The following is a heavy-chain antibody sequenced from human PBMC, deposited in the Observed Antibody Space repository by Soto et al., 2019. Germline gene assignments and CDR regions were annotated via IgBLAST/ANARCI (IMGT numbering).Heavy chain of an antibody. J-gene: IGHJ4*02. CDR2: MIGSGSST. V-gene: IGHV3-23*01. CDR3: EKHFRCNDYDSPLDY. D-gene: IGHD3-22*01. CDR1: GFTFYDYA. Sequence: WGSLRLSCSASGFTFYDYAMSWIRQAPGQALEWVYVMIGSGSSTYYADSVKGRFTISSDNSNTTLYLQMHSLRAEDTAVYYCEKHFRCNDYDSPLDYWGQGTLVTVSS.